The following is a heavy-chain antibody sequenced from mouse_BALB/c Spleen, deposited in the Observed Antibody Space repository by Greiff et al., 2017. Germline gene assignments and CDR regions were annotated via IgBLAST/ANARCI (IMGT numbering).Heavy chain of an antibody. CDR1: GYSFTGYF. J-gene: IGHJ3*01. CDR3: AGPGWFAY. Sequence: EVKLQESGPELVKPGASVKISCKASGYSFTGYFMNWVMQSHGKSLEWIGRINPYNGDTFYNQKFKGKATLTVDKSSSTAHMELRSLASEDSAVYYCAGPGWFAYWGQGTLVTVSA. V-gene: IGHV1-20*02. CDR2: INPYNGDT.